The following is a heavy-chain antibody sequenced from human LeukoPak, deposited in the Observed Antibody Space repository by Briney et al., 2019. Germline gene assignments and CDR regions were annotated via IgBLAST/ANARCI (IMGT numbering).Heavy chain of an antibody. V-gene: IGHV3-48*04. CDR3: ARDGSGWPNWFDP. D-gene: IGHD6-19*01. Sequence: GGSLRLSCAASGFTFSYYDMNWVRQAPGKGLEWVSYISSSSSTIYYTDSVKGRFTISRDNAKNSLFLQMNSLRAEDTAVYYCARDGSGWPNWFDPWGQGTLVTVSS. CDR2: ISSSSSTI. CDR1: GFTFSYYD. J-gene: IGHJ5*02.